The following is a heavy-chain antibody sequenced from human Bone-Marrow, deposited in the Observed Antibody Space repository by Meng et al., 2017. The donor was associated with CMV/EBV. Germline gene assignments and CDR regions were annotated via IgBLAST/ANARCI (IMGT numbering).Heavy chain of an antibody. CDR2: IYYSGST. CDR1: GGSISSSSYY. Sequence: SETLSLTCTVSGGSISSSSYYWGWIRQPPGKGLEWIGSIYYSGSTYYNPSLKSRVTISVDTSKNQFSLKLSSVTAADTAVYYCARHGRSSWYTFDANWFDPWGQGTRVTVSS. CDR3: ARHGRSSWYTFDANWFDP. D-gene: IGHD6-19*01. V-gene: IGHV4-39*01. J-gene: IGHJ5*02.